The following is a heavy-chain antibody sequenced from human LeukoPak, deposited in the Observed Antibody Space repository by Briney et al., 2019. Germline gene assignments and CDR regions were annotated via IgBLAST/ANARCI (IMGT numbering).Heavy chain of an antibody. CDR1: GGSISSGSYY. Sequence: PSETLSLTCTVSGGSISSGSYYWSWIRQPAGKGLEWIGRIYTSGSTNYNPSLKSRVTISVDTSKNQFSLKLSSVTAADTAVYYCARGEISEFDYWGQGTLVTVS. V-gene: IGHV4-61*02. CDR3: ARGEISEFDY. CDR2: IYTSGST. J-gene: IGHJ4*02. D-gene: IGHD2/OR15-2a*01.